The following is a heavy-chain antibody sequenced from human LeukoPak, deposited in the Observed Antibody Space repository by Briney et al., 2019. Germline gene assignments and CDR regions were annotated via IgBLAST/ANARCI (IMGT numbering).Heavy chain of an antibody. CDR2: IIPILGIT. Sequence: ASVKVSCKASGGTFSSYAISWVRQAPGQGLEWMGRIIPILGITNYAQKFQGRVTITADKSTSTAYMELSSLRSEDTAVYYCAREAAGTDYWGQGTLVTVSS. J-gene: IGHJ4*02. V-gene: IGHV1-69*04. CDR1: GGTFSSYA. CDR3: AREAAGTDY. D-gene: IGHD6-13*01.